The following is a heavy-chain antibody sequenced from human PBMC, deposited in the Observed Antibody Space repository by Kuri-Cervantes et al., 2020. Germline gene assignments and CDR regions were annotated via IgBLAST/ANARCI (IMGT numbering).Heavy chain of an antibody. J-gene: IGHJ4*02. D-gene: IGHD3-22*01. V-gene: IGHV5-51*01. CDR2: IYPGDSDT. Sequence: GEXXXISXKGSGYSFTSYWIGWVRQMPGKGLEWMGIIYPGDSDTRYSPSFQGQVTISADKSISTAYLQWSSLKASDTAMYYCASPNDYYDSSGYLRWGQGTLVTVSS. CDR1: GYSFTSYW. CDR3: ASPNDYYDSSGYLR.